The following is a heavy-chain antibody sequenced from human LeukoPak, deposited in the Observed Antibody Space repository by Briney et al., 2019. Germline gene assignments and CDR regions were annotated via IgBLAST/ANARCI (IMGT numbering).Heavy chain of an antibody. CDR3: ARELADDYYDSSGYFSLGY. J-gene: IGHJ4*02. CDR1: GYTFTIYA. V-gene: IGHV1-3*01. D-gene: IGHD3-22*01. CDR2: INAGNGNT. Sequence: ASVKVSCKASGYTFTIYAMHWVRQAPGQRLECMGWINAGNGNTKYSQKFQGRVTITRDTSASTAYMELSSLRSEDTAVYYCARELADDYYDSSGYFSLGYWGQGTLVTVSS.